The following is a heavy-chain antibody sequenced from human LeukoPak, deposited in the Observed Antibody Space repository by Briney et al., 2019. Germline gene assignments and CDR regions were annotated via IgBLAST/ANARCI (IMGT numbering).Heavy chain of an antibody. CDR3: ARRVPNWYFDL. Sequence: SATLTPTHTLYSASLTSYYPSWIRHPPGKGREWIGHIYYSGSTNYYSCLKSRVTISVDTSKNQFSLKLSSVTAADTAVYHCARRVPNWYFDLWGRGTRHTLSS. J-gene: IGHJ2*01. CDR1: SASLTSYY. CDR2: IYYSGST. D-gene: IGHD3-10*01. V-gene: IGHV4-59*07.